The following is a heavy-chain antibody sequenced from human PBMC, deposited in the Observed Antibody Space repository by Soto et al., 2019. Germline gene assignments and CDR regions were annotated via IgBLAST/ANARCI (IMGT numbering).Heavy chain of an antibody. J-gene: IGHJ4*02. D-gene: IGHD2-21*02. CDR1: GGSISSSSYY. V-gene: IGHV4-39*01. CDR3: ARRTGHIVVVPAPPVDY. Sequence: QLQLQESGPGLVKPSETLSLTCTVSGGSISSSSYYWGWIRQPPGKGLEWIGSIYYSGSTYYNPSLKSRVTISVDTSKNQFSLKLSSVTAADTAVYYCARRTGHIVVVPAPPVDYWGQGTLVTVSS. CDR2: IYYSGST.